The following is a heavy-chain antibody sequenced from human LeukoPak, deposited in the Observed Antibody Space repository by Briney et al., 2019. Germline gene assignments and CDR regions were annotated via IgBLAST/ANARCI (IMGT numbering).Heavy chain of an antibody. CDR2: ISGYNGNT. Sequence: GASVKVSCKTSGYTFTTYGINWVRQAPGQGLEWMGWISGYNGNTKYAQKFQGRVTMTTDTATSTAYMELSRLRSDDTAVYYCARSSGFDYWGQGTLVTVSS. CDR1: GYTFTTYG. J-gene: IGHJ4*02. CDR3: ARSSGFDY. D-gene: IGHD6-19*01. V-gene: IGHV1-18*01.